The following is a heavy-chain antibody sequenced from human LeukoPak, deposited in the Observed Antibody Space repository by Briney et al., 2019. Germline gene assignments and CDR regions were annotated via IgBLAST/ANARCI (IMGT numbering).Heavy chain of an antibody. CDR2: ISAYNGNT. Sequence: SVKVSCKASGYTFTSYYMQCVRQAHGQGLEPMGWISAYNGNTNYAQKLQGRVTMTTDTSTSTAYMELRSLRSDDTAVYYCARGGVVPAALEPYYYDYYYMDVWGNETTVTVPS. D-gene: IGHD2-2*01. CDR1: GYTFTSYY. V-gene: IGHV1-18*04. CDR3: ARGGVVPAALEPYYYDYYYMDV. J-gene: IGHJ6*03.